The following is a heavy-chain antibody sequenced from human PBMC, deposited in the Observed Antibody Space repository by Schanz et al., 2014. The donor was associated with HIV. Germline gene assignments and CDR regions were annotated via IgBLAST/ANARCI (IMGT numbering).Heavy chain of an antibody. Sequence: QVQLVQSGTEVKKPGSSVKVSCKPSGGTFRSFAISWVRQAPGQGLEWLGVINTSGGGTSDALQGRVAFTRDTSTTTVYMDLRNLRFADSGVYYCARERMATGGLDVWGQGTTVTVSS. CDR1: GGTFRSFA. CDR3: ARERMATGGLDV. V-gene: IGHV1-46*01. J-gene: IGHJ6*02. D-gene: IGHD2-15*01. CDR2: INTSGGGT.